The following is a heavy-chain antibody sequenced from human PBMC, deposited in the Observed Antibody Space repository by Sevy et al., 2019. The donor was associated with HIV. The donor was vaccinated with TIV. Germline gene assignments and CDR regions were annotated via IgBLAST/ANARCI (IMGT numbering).Heavy chain of an antibody. D-gene: IGHD2-15*01. CDR2: ISTSSGYI. V-gene: IGHV3-21*01. CDR1: GFTFINYN. Sequence: GGSLRLSCVASGFTFINYNMNWVRQAPGKGLEWVSSISTSSGYIYYADSVKGRFTISRDNAKNSLYLKMNSLGAEDTAVYYCAREGGDIDRISDGGIDCWGQGTLVTVSS. CDR3: AREGGDIDRISDGGIDC. J-gene: IGHJ4*02.